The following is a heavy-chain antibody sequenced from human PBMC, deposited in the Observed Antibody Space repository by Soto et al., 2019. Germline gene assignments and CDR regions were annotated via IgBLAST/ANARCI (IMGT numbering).Heavy chain of an antibody. CDR2: IYYSGST. CDR3: ARDSEYYYDSSGYRHDAFDI. CDR1: GGSISSGDYY. V-gene: IGHV4-30-4*01. Sequence: QVQLQESGPGLVKPSQTLSLTCTVSGGSISSGDYYWSWIRQPPGKGLEWIGYIYYSGSTYYNPSLKSRVTISVDTSKNQFSLKLSSVTAADTAVYYCARDSEYYYDSSGYRHDAFDIWGKGTMVTVSS. J-gene: IGHJ3*02. D-gene: IGHD3-22*01.